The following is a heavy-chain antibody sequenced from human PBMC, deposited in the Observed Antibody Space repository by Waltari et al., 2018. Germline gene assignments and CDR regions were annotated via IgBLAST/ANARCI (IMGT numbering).Heavy chain of an antibody. CDR3: ASPPPTGGSSFDY. V-gene: IGHV4-39*07. J-gene: IGHJ4*02. Sequence: QLQLQESGPGLVKPSETLSLTCTFSGDSISSTYFRWGWIRRPPGKGLEWIGHIPYGGTAYYNPSLKGRATISVDTSGRHLSLKLTSVTAADTAVYYCASPPPTGGSSFDYWGQGTQVTVSS. CDR1: GDSISSTYFR. D-gene: IGHD3-16*01. CDR2: IPYGGTA.